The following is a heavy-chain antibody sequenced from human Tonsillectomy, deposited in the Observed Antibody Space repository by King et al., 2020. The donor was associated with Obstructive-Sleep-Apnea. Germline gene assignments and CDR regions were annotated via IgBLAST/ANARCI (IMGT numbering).Heavy chain of an antibody. CDR3: TRDSGRRWDFDY. D-gene: IGHD5-24*01. CDR1: GFIFSTYT. CDR2: ISSTSIYI. V-gene: IGHV3-21*01. Sequence: EVQLVESGGGLVKPGGSVRLSCAASGFIFSTYTMNWVRQTPGKGLEWVSSISSTSIYIYYADSLKGRFTISRDNAKNALYLQVNSLRVEDTAVYYCTRDSGRRWDFDYWGQGTLVTVSS. J-gene: IGHJ4*02.